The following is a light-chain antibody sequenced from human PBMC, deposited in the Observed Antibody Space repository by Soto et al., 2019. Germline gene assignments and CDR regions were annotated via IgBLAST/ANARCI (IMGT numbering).Light chain of an antibody. CDR3: HHYVGSPWA. J-gene: IGKJ1*01. Sequence: EIVLTQSPGTLSLSPGERATLSCRASQSVNRFLAWFQQKPGQAPRLLIYGASNRATGIPDRFSGSGSETDFTLTITRLEPEDSAVYYCHHYVGSPWAFGQGTKVDSK. CDR2: GAS. V-gene: IGKV3-20*01. CDR1: QSVNRF.